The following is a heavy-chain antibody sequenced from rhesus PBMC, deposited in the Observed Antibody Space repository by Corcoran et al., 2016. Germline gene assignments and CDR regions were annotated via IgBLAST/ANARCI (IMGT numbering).Heavy chain of an antibody. CDR1: GFTFSSYG. V-gene: IGHV3-54*02. CDR3: ARVGNFWTLGMGLDS. CDR2: ISDDGSKK. D-gene: IGHD3-3*01. J-gene: IGHJ6*01. Sequence: EVQLVESGGGLVQPGGSLRLSCAASGFTFSSYGMHWVRQAPGKGRELVAVISDDGSKKYYADSMKNLFTISRDNSKNMLYLQRNNLKLEDMAVYYCARVGNFWTLGMGLDSLGQGVVVTVSS.